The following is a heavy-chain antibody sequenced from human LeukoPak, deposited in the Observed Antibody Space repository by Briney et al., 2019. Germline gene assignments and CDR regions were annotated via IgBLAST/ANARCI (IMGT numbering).Heavy chain of an antibody. Sequence: GGSLRLSCAASGFTFSSYWMHWVRQAPGKGLVWVSRINTDGSSTSYADSVKGRFTISRDNAKNTLYLQMNSLRAEDTAVYYCARTVPGYFFDYWGQGTLVTVSS. CDR2: INTDGSST. CDR3: ARTVPGYFFDY. J-gene: IGHJ4*02. CDR1: GFTFSSYW. D-gene: IGHD3-10*01. V-gene: IGHV3-74*01.